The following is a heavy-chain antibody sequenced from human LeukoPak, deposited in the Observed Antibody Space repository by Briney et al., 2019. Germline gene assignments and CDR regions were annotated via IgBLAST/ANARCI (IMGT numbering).Heavy chain of an antibody. CDR1: GFTFSIYA. CDR2: ISHDGSTT. J-gene: IGHJ4*02. Sequence: GGSLRLSCAASGFTFSIYAIHWVRQAPGKGLEWVAVISHDGSTTYYADSVKGRFTISRDNSKNTLYLQMNSLRAEDTAVYYCAVEGDFWSGPLDYWGQGTLVTVSS. D-gene: IGHD3-3*01. CDR3: AVEGDFWSGPLDY. V-gene: IGHV3-30*14.